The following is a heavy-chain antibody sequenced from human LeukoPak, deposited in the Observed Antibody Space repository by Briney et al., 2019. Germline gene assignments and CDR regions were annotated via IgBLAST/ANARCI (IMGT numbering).Heavy chain of an antibody. Sequence: SGPTLVNPTQPLTLTCTFSGFSLSTSGMCVSWIRQPPVKALEWLALIDWDDDKYYSTSLKTRLAISKDTSKNQVVLTMTNMDPVDTATYYCARTCPYYYDSSGYPDYWGQGTLVTVSS. CDR2: IDWDDDK. D-gene: IGHD3-22*01. CDR3: ARTCPYYYDSSGYPDY. J-gene: IGHJ4*02. V-gene: IGHV2-70*01. CDR1: GFSLSTSGMC.